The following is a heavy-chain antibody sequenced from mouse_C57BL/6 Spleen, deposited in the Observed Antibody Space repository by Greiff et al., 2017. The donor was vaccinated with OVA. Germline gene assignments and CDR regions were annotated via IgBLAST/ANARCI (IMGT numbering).Heavy chain of an antibody. CDR2: ILPGSGNT. J-gene: IGHJ4*01. Sequence: QVQLQQSGAELAKPGASVKLSSKATGYTFTGYWIEWVKQRTGHGLEWIGEILPGSGNTNYNEKFKGKATFTADTSSNTAYMQLRSLTTEDSAIYYCAIGTYSAYYYAMDYWGKGTTVTVSS. CDR1: GYTFTGYW. D-gene: IGHD2-12*01. V-gene: IGHV1-9*01. CDR3: AIGTYSAYYYAMDY.